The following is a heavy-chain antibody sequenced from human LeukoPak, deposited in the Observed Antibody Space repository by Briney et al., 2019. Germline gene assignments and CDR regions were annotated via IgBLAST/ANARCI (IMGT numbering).Heavy chain of an antibody. Sequence: GGSLRLSCAASGFTFNTYNMNWVRQAPGKGLEWVAVISYDGSNKYYADSVKGRFTISRDNSKNTLYLQMNSLRAEDTAVYYCAREWYSSSSATFGYWGQGTLVTVSS. D-gene: IGHD6-13*01. CDR1: GFTFNTYN. CDR2: ISYDGSNK. V-gene: IGHV3-30*03. CDR3: AREWYSSSSATFGY. J-gene: IGHJ4*02.